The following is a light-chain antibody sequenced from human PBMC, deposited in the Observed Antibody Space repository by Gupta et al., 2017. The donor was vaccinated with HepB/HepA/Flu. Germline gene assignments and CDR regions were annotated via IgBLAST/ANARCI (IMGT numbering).Light chain of an antibody. J-gene: IGLJ2*01. CDR3: YSLYSGTAV. CDR2: DDT. V-gene: IGLV6-57*03. CDR1: GGNLDRNY. Sequence: ETISCTLSGGNLDRNYVQWYQQRPGPAPTILIYDDTQRHSGVPDRFSVSIQRAASTPALSVTGVQTGDRPICDFYSLYSGTAVFGGGTKLTVL.